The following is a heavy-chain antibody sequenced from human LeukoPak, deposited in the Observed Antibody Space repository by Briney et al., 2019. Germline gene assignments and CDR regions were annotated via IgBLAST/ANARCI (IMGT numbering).Heavy chain of an antibody. J-gene: IGHJ4*02. Sequence: SETLSLTCTVSGGSISSGSYYWSWIRQPAGKGLEWIGRIYTSGSTNYNPSLKSRVTISVDTSKNQFSLKLSSVTAADTAVYYCARESKYYDILTENNWGQGTLVTVSS. CDR1: GGSISSGSYY. D-gene: IGHD3-9*01. CDR2: IYTSGST. CDR3: ARESKYYDILTENN. V-gene: IGHV4-61*02.